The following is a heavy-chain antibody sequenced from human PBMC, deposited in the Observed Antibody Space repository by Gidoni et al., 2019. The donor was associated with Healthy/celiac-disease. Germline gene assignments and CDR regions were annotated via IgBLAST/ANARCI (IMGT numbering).Heavy chain of an antibody. CDR3: AKDMRTRPMIVVVPDDAFDI. CDR2: IIWNSGSI. D-gene: IGHD3-22*01. V-gene: IGHV3-9*01. Sequence: EVQLVESGGGLVQPGRSLRLSCAASGFTFDDYAMHWVRQAPGTGLEWVSGIIWNSGSIGYADSVKGRFTISRDNAKNSLYLQMTSLRAEDTALYYCAKDMRTRPMIVVVPDDAFDIWGQGTMVTVSS. J-gene: IGHJ3*02. CDR1: GFTFDDYA.